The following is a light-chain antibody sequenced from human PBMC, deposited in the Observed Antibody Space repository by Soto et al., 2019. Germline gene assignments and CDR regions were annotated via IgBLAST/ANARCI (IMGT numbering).Light chain of an antibody. CDR3: QQHNQWPIT. CDR2: DAS. Sequence: EIVLTKSAYTLSSAPRARATLSCMASQSVSSYLAWYQQKPGQAPRLLIYDASNRATGIPARFSGSGSGTEFTLTINSLQSEDSAVYYCQQHNQWPITFGQGTRLEIK. CDR1: QSVSSY. V-gene: IGKV3-11*01. J-gene: IGKJ5*01.